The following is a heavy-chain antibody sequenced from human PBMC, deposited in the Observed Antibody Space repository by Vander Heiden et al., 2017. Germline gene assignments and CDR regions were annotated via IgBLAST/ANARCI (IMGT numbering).Heavy chain of an antibody. Sequence: QLQLQESGPGLVTPSETLSLTCTVAGGSFCISSYSWGWVRQPPGKGLEWIGSIYYSGSTYYNPSLKSRVTISVDTSKNQFSLKLSSVTAADTAVYYCARRYCSSTSCYFGVGWVDPWGQGTLVTVSS. J-gene: IGHJ5*02. CDR3: ARRYCSSTSCYFGVGWVDP. V-gene: IGHV4-39*01. CDR1: GGSFCISSYS. CDR2: IYYSGST. D-gene: IGHD2-2*01.